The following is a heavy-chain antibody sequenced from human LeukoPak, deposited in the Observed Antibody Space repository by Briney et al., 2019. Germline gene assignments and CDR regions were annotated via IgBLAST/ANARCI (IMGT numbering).Heavy chain of an antibody. D-gene: IGHD6-13*01. CDR3: AKDRSSSWYRDAFDI. CDR2: IRYDESNK. J-gene: IGHJ3*02. CDR1: GFTFSSYG. V-gene: IGHV3-30*02. Sequence: GGSLRLSCAASGFTFSSYGMHWVRQAPGKGLEWVAFIRYDESNKFYADSVKGRFTIFRDNSKNTLYLQMNSLRDEDMAVYYCAKDRSSSWYRDAFDIRGQGTRVTVSS.